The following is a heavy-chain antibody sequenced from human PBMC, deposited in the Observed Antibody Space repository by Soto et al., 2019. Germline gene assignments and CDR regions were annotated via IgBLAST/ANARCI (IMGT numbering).Heavy chain of an antibody. V-gene: IGHV4-31*03. Sequence: QVQLQESGPGLVKPSQTLSLTCSVAGDSISSVGYYWSWIPQHPRQGLEWIGYIHYSGSTYYNPSLTSRITMSIDTSKNQFSLKLTSVTAADTAVYYCARLGLFGTVYSDYWGQGTLVTVSS. CDR3: ARLGLFGTVYSDY. CDR1: GDSISSVGYY. CDR2: IHYSGST. D-gene: IGHD3-10*02. J-gene: IGHJ4*02.